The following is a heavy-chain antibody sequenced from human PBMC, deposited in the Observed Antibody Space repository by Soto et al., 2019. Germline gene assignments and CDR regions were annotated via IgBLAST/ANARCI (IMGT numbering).Heavy chain of an antibody. CDR2: ISYDGSDK. D-gene: IGHD3-16*02. CDR3: SKDLDGLQGLVDSSFCFDY. CDR1: GFNFNSYG. J-gene: IGHJ4*02. V-gene: IGHV3-30*18. Sequence: GRFMRLSWAAAGFNFNSYGMHWIRQDTGKGLEWVAVISYDGSDKYYADSVKGRFTISRDNSKNTLYLQMNSLRAEDTAVYYCSKDLDGLQGLVDSSFCFDYWVQGTLVTVSS.